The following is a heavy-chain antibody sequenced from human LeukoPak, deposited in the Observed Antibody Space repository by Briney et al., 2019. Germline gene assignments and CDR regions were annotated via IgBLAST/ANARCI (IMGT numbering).Heavy chain of an antibody. CDR1: RYIFTRYA. Sequence: ASVKVSCKASRYIFTRYAMYWVRQAPGQRLEWMGWINAGNGNTKYSQKFQVRVTITRDTSASTAYMELSSLRSEDTAVYYCARGEVITMVRGGIGSNWFDPWGQGTLVTVSS. V-gene: IGHV1-3*01. J-gene: IGHJ5*02. CDR2: INAGNGNT. CDR3: ARGEVITMVRGGIGSNWFDP. D-gene: IGHD3-10*01.